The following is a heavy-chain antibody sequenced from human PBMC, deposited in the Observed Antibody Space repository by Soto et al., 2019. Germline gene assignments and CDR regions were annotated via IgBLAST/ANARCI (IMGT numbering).Heavy chain of an antibody. J-gene: IGHJ5*02. CDR2: IYHSGST. D-gene: IGHD6-13*01. CDR1: SGSISSSNW. CDR3: ARRSLGNIAAAGAENWFDP. Sequence: SETLSLTCAVSSGSISSSNWWSWVRQPPGKGLEWIGEIYHSGSTNYNPSLKSRVTISVDKSKNQFSLKLSSVTAADTAVYYCARRSLGNIAAAGAENWFDPWGQGTLVTVSS. V-gene: IGHV4-4*02.